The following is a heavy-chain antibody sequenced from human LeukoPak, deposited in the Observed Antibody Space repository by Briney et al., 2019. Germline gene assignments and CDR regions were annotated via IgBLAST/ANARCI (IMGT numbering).Heavy chain of an antibody. J-gene: IGHJ3*02. CDR1: GFTFSSYE. D-gene: IGHD3-3*01. V-gene: IGHV3-48*03. CDR2: ISSSGSTI. Sequence: GGSLRLSCAASGFTFSSYEMNWVRQAPGKGLEWVSYISSSGSTIYYADSVKGRFTISRDNAKNSLYLQMNSLRAEDTAVYYCARNEVLEGAFDIWGQGTMVTVSS. CDR3: ARNEVLEGAFDI.